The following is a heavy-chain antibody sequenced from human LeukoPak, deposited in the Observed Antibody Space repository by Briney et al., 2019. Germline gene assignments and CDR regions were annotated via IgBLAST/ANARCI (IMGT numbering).Heavy chain of an antibody. V-gene: IGHV3-23*01. CDR1: GFTFSSFA. CDR2: ISGSGGST. J-gene: IGHJ6*02. D-gene: IGHD1-1*01. Sequence: GGSLRLSCAASGFTFSSFAMSWVRQAPGKGLEWVLAISGSGGSTYYADSVKGRFTISRGNSKNTQYLQMNSLRAEDTAVYYCATNSALDEYYYYYGMDVWGQGTTVTASS. CDR3: ATNSALDEYYYYYGMDV.